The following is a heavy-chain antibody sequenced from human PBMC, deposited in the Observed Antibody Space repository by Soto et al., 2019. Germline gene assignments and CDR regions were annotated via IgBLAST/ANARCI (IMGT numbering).Heavy chain of an antibody. CDR3: ARDGSSGWNFDY. J-gene: IGHJ4*02. Sequence: PGGSLRLSCAASGFTFSSYGMHWVRQAPGKGLEWVAVIWYDGSNKYYADSVKGRFTISRDNSKNTLYLQMNSLRAEDTAVYYCARDGSSGWNFDYWGQGTLVTVSS. D-gene: IGHD6-19*01. CDR1: GFTFSSYG. V-gene: IGHV3-33*01. CDR2: IWYDGSNK.